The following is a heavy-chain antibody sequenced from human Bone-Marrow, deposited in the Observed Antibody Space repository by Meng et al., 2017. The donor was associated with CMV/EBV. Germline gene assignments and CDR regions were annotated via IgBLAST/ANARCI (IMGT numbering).Heavy chain of an antibody. J-gene: IGHJ4*02. CDR3: ARGGMMWRSGIVVEPATAFDF. CDR1: GGTFSSYA. D-gene: IGHD2-2*01. CDR2: IIPIFGTA. V-gene: IGHV1-69*05. Sequence: SVKVSCKASGGTFSSYAISWVRQAPGQGLEWMGGIIPIFGTANYAQKFQGRVTITTDESTSTAYMELSSLRSDDTAVYFCARGGMMWRSGIVVEPATAFDFWGQGTLVTVSS.